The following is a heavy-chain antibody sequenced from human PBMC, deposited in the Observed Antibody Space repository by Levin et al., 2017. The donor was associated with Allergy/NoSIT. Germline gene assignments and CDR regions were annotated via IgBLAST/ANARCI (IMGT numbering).Heavy chain of an antibody. J-gene: IGHJ3*02. CDR3: ASDGSYDTLDI. CDR2: ISSSSTYI. CDR1: GFTFSGYT. V-gene: IGHV3-21*01. Sequence: GESLKISCAASGFTFSGYTLNWVRQAPGKGLEWVSSISSSSTYIYYADSLKGRFTISRDDAKNSLSLQMNSLRVEDTAVYYCASDGSYDTLDIWGQRTMVTVSS. D-gene: IGHD6-6*01.